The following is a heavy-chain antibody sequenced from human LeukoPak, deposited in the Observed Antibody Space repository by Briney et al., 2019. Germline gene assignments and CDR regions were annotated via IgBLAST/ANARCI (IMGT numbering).Heavy chain of an antibody. Sequence: GGSLRLSCAASGFTFSSYAMHWVRQAPGKGLEWVAVISYDGSNKYYADSVKGRFTISRDNSKNTLYLQMNSLRAEDTGVYYCAREQRIVVAPAAMSGYFDYWGQGPLVTVSS. CDR1: GFTFSSYA. D-gene: IGHD2-2*01. V-gene: IGHV3-30*04. J-gene: IGHJ4*02. CDR3: AREQRIVVAPAAMSGYFDY. CDR2: ISYDGSNK.